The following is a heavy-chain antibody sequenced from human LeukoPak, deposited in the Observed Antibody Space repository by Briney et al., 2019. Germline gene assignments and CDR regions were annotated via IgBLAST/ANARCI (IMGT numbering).Heavy chain of an antibody. CDR3: ARDRMVRGVDYYFDY. CDR1: GFTFSSYA. J-gene: IGHJ4*02. D-gene: IGHD3-10*01. V-gene: IGHV3-23*01. CDR2: ISGSGGST. Sequence: PGGSLRLSCAASGFTFSSYAMSWVRQAPGKGLDWVSAISGSGGSTYYADSVKGRFTISRDNAKNSLYLQMNSLRAEDTAVYYCARDRMVRGVDYYFDYWGQGTLVTVSS.